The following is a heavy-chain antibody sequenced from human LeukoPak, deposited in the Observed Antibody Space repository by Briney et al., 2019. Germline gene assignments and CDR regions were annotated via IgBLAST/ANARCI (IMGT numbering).Heavy chain of an antibody. D-gene: IGHD2-15*01. J-gene: IGHJ4*02. Sequence: GGSLRLSCAASGLTFSSYWMSWVRQAPGKGLEWVANIKQDGSEKYYVDSVEGRFTISRDNAKNSLYLQMNSLRAEDTAVYYCAREGDYYCSGGSCYDYWGQGTLVTVSS. V-gene: IGHV3-7*01. CDR2: IKQDGSEK. CDR1: GLTFSSYW. CDR3: AREGDYYCSGGSCYDY.